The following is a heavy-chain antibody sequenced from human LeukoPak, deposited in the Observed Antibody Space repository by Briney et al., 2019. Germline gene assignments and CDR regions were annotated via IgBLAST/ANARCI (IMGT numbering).Heavy chain of an antibody. D-gene: IGHD2-2*01. CDR2: ISYDGSNK. V-gene: IGHV3-30-3*01. J-gene: IGHJ6*02. CDR1: GSTFSSYA. Sequence: GRSLRLSCAASGSTFSSYAMHWVRQAPGKGLEWVAVISYDGSNKYYADSVKGRFTISRDNSKNTLYLQMNSLRAEDTAVYYCARPSYCSSTSCYGGYYYYGMDVWGQGTTVTVSS. CDR3: ARPSYCSSTSCYGGYYYYGMDV.